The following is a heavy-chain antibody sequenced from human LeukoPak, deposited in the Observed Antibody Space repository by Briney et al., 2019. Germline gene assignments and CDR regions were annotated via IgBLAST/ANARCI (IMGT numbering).Heavy chain of an antibody. J-gene: IGHJ5*02. Sequence: PSETLSLTCTVSGGSISSGGYYWSWIRQPPGKGLEWIGYIYHSGSTNYNPSLKSRVTISVDTSKNQFSLKLSSVTAADTAVYYCARHSSGWYRNWFDPWGQGTLVTVSS. V-gene: IGHV4-30-2*01. D-gene: IGHD6-19*01. CDR3: ARHSSGWYRNWFDP. CDR1: GGSISSGGYY. CDR2: IYHSGST.